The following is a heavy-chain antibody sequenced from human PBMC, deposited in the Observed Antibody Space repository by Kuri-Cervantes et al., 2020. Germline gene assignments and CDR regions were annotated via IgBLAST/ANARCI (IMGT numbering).Heavy chain of an antibody. CDR3: ARENWGMILTEFDP. V-gene: IGHV4-4*02. D-gene: IGHD7-27*01. J-gene: IGHJ5*02. Sequence: YNPSLKSRVTKSVDKSKNQFSLNLSSVTPEDTAVYYCARENWGMILTEFDPWGQGTLVTVSS.